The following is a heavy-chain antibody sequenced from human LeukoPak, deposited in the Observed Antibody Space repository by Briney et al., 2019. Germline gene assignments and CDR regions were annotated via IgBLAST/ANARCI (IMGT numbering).Heavy chain of an antibody. J-gene: IGHJ5*02. CDR2: INHSGST. CDR3: ARGSYCSSTSCRTGDWFDP. D-gene: IGHD2-2*01. Sequence: SETLSLTCAVYGGSFRGYYWSWIRQPPGKGLEWIGEINHSGSTNYNPSLKSRVTISVDTSKNQFSLKLSSVTAADTAVYYCARGSYCSSTSCRTGDWFDPWGQGTLVTVSS. CDR1: GGSFRGYY. V-gene: IGHV4-34*01.